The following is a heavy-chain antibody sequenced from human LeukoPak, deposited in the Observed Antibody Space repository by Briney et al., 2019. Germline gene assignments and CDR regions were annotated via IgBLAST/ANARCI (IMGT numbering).Heavy chain of an antibody. CDR1: GGTFSSYA. V-gene: IGHV1-18*01. Sequence: ASVKVSCKASGGTFSSYAISWVRQAPGQGLEWMGWISAYNGNTNYAQKLQGRVTMTTDTSTSTAYMELRSLRSDDTAVYYCARGIMSPLYYMDVWGKGTTVTISS. CDR3: ARGIMSPLYYMDV. J-gene: IGHJ6*03. CDR2: ISAYNGNT. D-gene: IGHD3-16*01.